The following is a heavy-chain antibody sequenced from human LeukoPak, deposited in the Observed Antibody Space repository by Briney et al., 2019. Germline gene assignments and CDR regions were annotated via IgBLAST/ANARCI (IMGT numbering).Heavy chain of an antibody. CDR1: GFTFSDAW. CDR2: IKSKIDGGPI. CDR3: TTRRQDGW. J-gene: IGHJ4*02. V-gene: IGHV3-15*01. D-gene: IGHD2-15*01. Sequence: PGGSLRLSCVASGFTFSDAWMSWVRQAPGKGLEWVGRIKSKIDGGPIDYAAPVKGRFTISRDDSRNTLYLQMNSLKTEDTAVYYCTTRRQDGWWGQGTLVTVSS.